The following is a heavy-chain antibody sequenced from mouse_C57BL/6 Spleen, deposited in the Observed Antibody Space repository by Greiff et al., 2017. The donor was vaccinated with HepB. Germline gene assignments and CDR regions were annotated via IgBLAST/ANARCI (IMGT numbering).Heavy chain of an antibody. V-gene: IGHV1-42*01. CDR2: INPSTGGT. D-gene: IGHD1-1*01. CDR3: ARCHYYGSPYWYFDV. Sequence: EVQLQQSGPELVKPGASVKISCKASGYSFTGYYMNWVKQSPEKSLEWIGEINPSTGGTTYNQKFKAKATLTVDKSSSTAYMQLKSLTSEDSAVYYCARCHYYGSPYWYFDVWGTGTTVTFSS. CDR1: GYSFTGYY. J-gene: IGHJ1*03.